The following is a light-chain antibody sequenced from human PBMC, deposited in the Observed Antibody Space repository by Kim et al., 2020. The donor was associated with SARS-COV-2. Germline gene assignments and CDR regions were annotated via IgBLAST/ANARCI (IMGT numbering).Light chain of an antibody. CDR2: AAS. CDR1: QSMSNY. Sequence: DIQMTQSPSSLSAFVGDRVTITCRASQSMSNYLNWYQQKPGKAPKLLIYAASSLQSGVPSRFSGSGYGTDFTLTISSLQVEDFATYYCQQSHSTPRTFGQGTKVDIK. CDR3: QQSHSTPRT. V-gene: IGKV1-39*01. J-gene: IGKJ1*01.